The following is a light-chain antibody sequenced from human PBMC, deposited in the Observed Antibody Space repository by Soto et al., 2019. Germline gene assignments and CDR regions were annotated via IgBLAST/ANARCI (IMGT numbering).Light chain of an antibody. Sequence: QSVLTQPASVSGSPGQSITISCTGTSSDVGAYTSVSWYQQHPGKAPKLIIYEVSSRPPGVSTRFSGSKSASTASLTISGIQAEDEAHYYCSSYTSDNRDYVFGTGTKV. J-gene: IGLJ1*01. CDR1: SSDVGAYTS. CDR2: EVS. V-gene: IGLV2-14*01. CDR3: SSYTSDNRDYV.